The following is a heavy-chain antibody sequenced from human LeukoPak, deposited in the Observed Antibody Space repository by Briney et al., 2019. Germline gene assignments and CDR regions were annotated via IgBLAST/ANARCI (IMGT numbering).Heavy chain of an antibody. D-gene: IGHD3-10*01. CDR3: ARATGILWFGGNSRFDY. V-gene: IGHV4-4*07. CDR2: IYTSGST. CDR1: GGSISSYY. Sequence: PSETLSLTCTVSGGSISSYYWSWTRQPAGKGLEWIGRIYTSGSTNYNPSLKSRVTISVDTSKNQFSLKLSSVTAADTAVYYCARATGILWFGGNSRFDYWGQGTLVTVSS. J-gene: IGHJ4*02.